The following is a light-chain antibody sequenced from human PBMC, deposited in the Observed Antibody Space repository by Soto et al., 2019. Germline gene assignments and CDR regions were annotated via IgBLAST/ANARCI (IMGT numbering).Light chain of an antibody. Sequence: DIVMTPSPLSLPVTPGEPASISCRSSQSLLHSNGYNYLDWYLQKPGQSPQLLSYLGSNRASGVPDRFSGSGSGTDFTLKISRVEAEDVGVYYCMQALQTPRTFGQGTKLEIK. J-gene: IGKJ2*02. V-gene: IGKV2-28*01. CDR2: LGS. CDR1: QSLLHSNGYNY. CDR3: MQALQTPRT.